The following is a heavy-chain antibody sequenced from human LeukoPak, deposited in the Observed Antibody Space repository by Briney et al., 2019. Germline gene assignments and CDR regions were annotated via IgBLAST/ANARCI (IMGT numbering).Heavy chain of an antibody. D-gene: IGHD2-2*02. Sequence: PSETLSLTCAVSGYSISSGYYWGWIRQPPGKGLEWIGYIYYSGSTNYNPSLKSRVTISVDTSKNQLSLKLSSVTAADTAVYYCARGEYQLLYGLFDPWGQGTLVTVSS. CDR3: ARGEYQLLYGLFDP. CDR1: GYSISSGYY. J-gene: IGHJ5*02. V-gene: IGHV4-61*01. CDR2: IYYSGST.